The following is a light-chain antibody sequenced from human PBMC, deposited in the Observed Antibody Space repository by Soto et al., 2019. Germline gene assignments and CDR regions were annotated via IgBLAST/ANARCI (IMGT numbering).Light chain of an antibody. V-gene: IGKV1-12*01. CDR1: QVISSW. J-gene: IGKJ4*01. CDR2: KAS. Sequence: DIQMTQSPSSVSASVGDTVTVSCRASQVISSWLAWYQRKPGRAPNLLIYKASTLQTGVPSRFSGSGSGTDFTLTITNLQPEDFATYYCHQASSFPLSFGGGTKVDIK. CDR3: HQASSFPLS.